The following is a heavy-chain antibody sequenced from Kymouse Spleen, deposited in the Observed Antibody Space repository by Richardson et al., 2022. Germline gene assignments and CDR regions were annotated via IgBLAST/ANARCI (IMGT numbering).Heavy chain of an antibody. D-gene: IGHD2-2*02. CDR2: IRSKAYGGTT. V-gene: IGHV3-49*05. CDR1: GFTFGDYA. J-gene: IGHJ6*02. CDR3: TRYCSSTSCYYYYGMDV. Sequence: EVQLVESGGGLVKPGRSLRLSCTASGFTFGDYAMSWFRQAPGKGLEWVGFIRSKAYGGTTEYAASVKGRFTISRDDSKSIAYLQMNSLKTEDTAVYYCTRYCSSTSCYYYYGMDVWGQGTTVTVSS.